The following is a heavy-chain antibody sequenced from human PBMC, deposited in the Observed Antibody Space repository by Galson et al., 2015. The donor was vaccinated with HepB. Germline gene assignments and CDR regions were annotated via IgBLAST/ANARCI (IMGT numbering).Heavy chain of an antibody. V-gene: IGHV4-31*03. CDR2: IYYSGST. CDR3: ARGDSHIVVVPAAIADYYYMDV. Sequence: LTCTASGGSISSGGYYWSWIRQHPGKGLEWIGYIYYSGSTYYNPSLKSRVTISVDTSKNQFSLKLSSVTAADTAVYYCARGDSHIVVVPAAIADYYYMDVWGKGTTVTVSS. CDR1: GGSISSGGYY. D-gene: IGHD2-2*01. J-gene: IGHJ6*03.